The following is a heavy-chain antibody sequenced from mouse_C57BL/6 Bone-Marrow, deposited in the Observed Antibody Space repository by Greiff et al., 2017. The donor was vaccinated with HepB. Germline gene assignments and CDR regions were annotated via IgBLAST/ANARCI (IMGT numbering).Heavy chain of an antibody. D-gene: IGHD1-1*01. CDR2: INPSSGYT. Sequence: QVQLQQSGAELARPGASVKMSCKASGYTFTSYTMHWVKQRPGQGLEWIGYINPSSGYTKYNQKFKDKATLTADKSSSTAYMQLSSLTSEDSAVYYCASLYYGSSFSYWYFDVWGTGTTVTVSS. V-gene: IGHV1-4*01. CDR3: ASLYYGSSFSYWYFDV. J-gene: IGHJ1*03. CDR1: GYTFTSYT.